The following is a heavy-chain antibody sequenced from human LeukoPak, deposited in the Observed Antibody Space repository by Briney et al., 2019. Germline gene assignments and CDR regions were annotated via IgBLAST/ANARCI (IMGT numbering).Heavy chain of an antibody. CDR2: IRYDGSNK. J-gene: IGHJ4*02. V-gene: IGHV3-30*02. CDR3: AKKREKIAVAGQ. Sequence: GGSLRLSCAASGFTFSSYGMHWVRQAPGKGLEWVAFIRYDGSNKYYADSVKGRFTISRDNSKNTLYLQMNSLRAEDTAVYYCAKKREKIAVAGQWGQGTLLSVSS. D-gene: IGHD6-19*01. CDR1: GFTFSSYG.